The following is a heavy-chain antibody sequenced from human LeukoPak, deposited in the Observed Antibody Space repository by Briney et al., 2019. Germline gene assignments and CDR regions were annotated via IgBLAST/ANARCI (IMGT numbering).Heavy chain of an antibody. V-gene: IGHV1-18*01. D-gene: IGHD6-19*01. Sequence: GASVKVSCKSSGYTFTNYGITGVRQAPGQGLEWMGWISAYNGNTNYAQKLQGRVTMTTDTSTSTAYMELRSLRSDDTAMYYCARQDSSGWYVLAPLDYWGQGNLVTVSS. CDR2: ISAYNGNT. CDR1: GYTFTNYG. CDR3: ARQDSSGWYVLAPLDY. J-gene: IGHJ4*02.